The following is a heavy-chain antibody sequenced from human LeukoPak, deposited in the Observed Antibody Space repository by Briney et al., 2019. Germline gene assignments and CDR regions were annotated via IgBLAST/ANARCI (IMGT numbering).Heavy chain of an antibody. CDR3: AREAMYSYGNNFDY. CDR2: IYYSGST. V-gene: IGHV4-61*01. CDR1: GGSVSSGRYY. Sequence: NPSETLSLTCTVSGGSVSSGRYYWSWIRQPPGKGLEWIGYIYYSGSTNYNPSLKSRVTISVDTSKNQFSLKLSSVTAADTAVYHCAREAMYSYGNNFDYWGQGTLVTVSS. D-gene: IGHD5-18*01. J-gene: IGHJ4*02.